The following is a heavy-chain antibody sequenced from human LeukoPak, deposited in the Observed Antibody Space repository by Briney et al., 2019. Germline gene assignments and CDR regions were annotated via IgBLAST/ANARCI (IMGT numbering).Heavy chain of an antibody. D-gene: IGHD6-19*01. Sequence: ASVKVSCKASGYTFTSYGISWVRQAPGQGLEWMGWISAYNGNTNYAQKLQGRVTMTTDTSTSTAYMEPRSLRSDDTAVYYCAREAQQWLALDYWGQGTLVTVSS. J-gene: IGHJ4*02. CDR3: AREAQQWLALDY. CDR2: ISAYNGNT. CDR1: GYTFTSYG. V-gene: IGHV1-18*01.